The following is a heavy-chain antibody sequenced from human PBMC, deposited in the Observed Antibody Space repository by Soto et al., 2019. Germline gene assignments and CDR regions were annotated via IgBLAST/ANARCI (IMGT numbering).Heavy chain of an antibody. J-gene: IGHJ4*01. CDR2: IYYTGTT. CDR3: ARQFRGDAYPGLFDY. CDR1: YASINNYH. D-gene: IGHD2-21*01. Sequence: SETLSLTCTVSYASINNYHWTWIRQPPGKGLEWIAYIYYTGTTNFNPSLKSRVTISMDTSKNQFSLKLSSVTAADTAVFYCARQFRGDAYPGLFDYWSHGILVTVSS. V-gene: IGHV4-59*08.